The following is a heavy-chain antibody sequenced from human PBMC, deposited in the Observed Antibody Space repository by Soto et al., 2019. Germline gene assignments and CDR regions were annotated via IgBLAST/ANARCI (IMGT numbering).Heavy chain of an antibody. CDR3: AREGRGKKAGYNGLVSLGY. J-gene: IGHJ4*02. Sequence: ASVKVSCKASGNTFTNFGVTWVRQATGQGLEWMGWISAYTDDPNYAQKFQGRVTITADKTTSTASLELSSLRSDDTAVYYCAREGRGKKAGYNGLVSLGYWGQGTLVTVSS. V-gene: IGHV1-18*01. D-gene: IGHD2-2*02. CDR1: GNTFTNFG. CDR2: ISAYTDDP.